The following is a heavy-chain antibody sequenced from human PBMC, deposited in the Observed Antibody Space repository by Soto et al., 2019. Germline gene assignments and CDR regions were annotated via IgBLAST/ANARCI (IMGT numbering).Heavy chain of an antibody. Sequence: QVQLVQSGAEVKKPGSSVKVSCKASGGTFSSYAISWVRQAPGQGLEWMGGIIPIFGTANYAQKFQGRVTITADESTRPGYMELSSLRSEDTAVYYGARVEVTYYYGSGSYDPWGQGTLVTVSS. J-gene: IGHJ5*02. CDR3: ARVEVTYYYGSGSYDP. V-gene: IGHV1-69*12. CDR1: GGTFSSYA. CDR2: IIPIFGTA. D-gene: IGHD3-10*01.